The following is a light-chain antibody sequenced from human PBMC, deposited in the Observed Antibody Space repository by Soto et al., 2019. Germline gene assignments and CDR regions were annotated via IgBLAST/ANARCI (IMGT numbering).Light chain of an antibody. CDR2: GAS. V-gene: IGKV3-20*01. CDR3: QQYGSSPH. J-gene: IGKJ4*01. CDR1: QRIADNA. Sequence: EVVMTQSPATLCVSPGERGTLSXRASQRIADNALAWYQQKRGRAPRLLIYGASSRATGIPDRFSGSGSGTDFTLPISRLEPEDFAVYYYQQYGSSPHFGGGTKVDI.